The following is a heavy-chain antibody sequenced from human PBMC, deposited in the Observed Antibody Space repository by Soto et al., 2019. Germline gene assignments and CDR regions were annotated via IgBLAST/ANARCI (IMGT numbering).Heavy chain of an antibody. J-gene: IGHJ4*02. CDR1: GFTFSGYP. CDR2: IRSKADSYAT. D-gene: IGHD3-3*01. V-gene: IGHV3-73*01. Sequence: GGSLRLSCAASGFTFSGYPMHWVRQASGKGLEWVGRIRSKADSYATAYAASVEGRFTISRDDSKNTAYLQMNSLKTEDTAVYFCSRLVEWGLPEDDWGQGTLVTVSS. CDR3: SRLVEWGLPEDD.